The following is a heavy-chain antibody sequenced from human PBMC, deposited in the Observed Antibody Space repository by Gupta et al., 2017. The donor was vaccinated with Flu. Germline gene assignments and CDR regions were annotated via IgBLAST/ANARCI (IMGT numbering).Heavy chain of an antibody. D-gene: IGHD5-18*01. CDR1: GYSFTRYD. CDR2: INAGNVKT. Sequence: VQFVQSGAEVKKPGAAVKVSCTASGYSFTRYDMHWVRQAPGQRLEWMGWINAGNVKTKYSQKFQGRVTITRDTSASTVYMELSRLRSEDTAMYYCARRSSYYKYFDYWGQGTLVTVSS. J-gene: IGHJ4*02. V-gene: IGHV1-3*01. CDR3: ARRSSYYKYFDY.